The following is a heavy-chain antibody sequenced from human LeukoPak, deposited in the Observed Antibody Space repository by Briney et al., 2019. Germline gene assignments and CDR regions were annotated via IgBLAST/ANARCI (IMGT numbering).Heavy chain of an antibody. CDR1: GFTVSSNY. D-gene: IGHD3-3*01. V-gene: IGHV3-66*02. CDR3: ARDWLYYDLWSGYYPQ. J-gene: IGHJ6*04. Sequence: GGSLRLSCAASGFTVSSNYMSWVRQAPGKGLEWVSVIYSGGSTYYADSVKGRFTISRDNSKNTLYLQMNSLRAEDTAVYYCARDWLYYDLWSGYYPQWGKGTTVTVSS. CDR2: IYSGGST.